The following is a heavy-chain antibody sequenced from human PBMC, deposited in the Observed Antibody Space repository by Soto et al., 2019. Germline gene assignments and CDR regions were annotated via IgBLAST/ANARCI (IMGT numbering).Heavy chain of an antibody. CDR3: ARTSAAGKYYYGMDV. J-gene: IGHJ6*02. CDR1: GYSFTSYW. D-gene: IGHD6-13*01. CDR2: IYPGDSDT. V-gene: IGHV5-51*01. Sequence: GESLKISCQGSGYSFTSYWIGWVRQMPGKGLEWKGIIYPGDSDTRYSPSFQGQVTISADKSISTAYLQWSSLKASDTAMYYCARTSAAGKYYYGMDVWGQGTTVTVSS.